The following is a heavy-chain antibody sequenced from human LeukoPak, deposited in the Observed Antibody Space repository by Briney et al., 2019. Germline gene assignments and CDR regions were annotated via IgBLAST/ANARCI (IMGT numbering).Heavy chain of an antibody. CDR1: GGSISSSSYY. J-gene: IGHJ5*02. CDR3: ARGGYYGSGNDFRFDP. V-gene: IGHV4-39*07. Sequence: SETLSLTCTVSGGSISSSSYYWGWLRQPPGKGLEWIGSIYYSGSTYYNPSLKSRVTISVDKSKNQFSLKLSSVTAADTAIYYCARGGYYGSGNDFRFDPWGQGTLVTVSS. CDR2: IYYSGST. D-gene: IGHD3-10*01.